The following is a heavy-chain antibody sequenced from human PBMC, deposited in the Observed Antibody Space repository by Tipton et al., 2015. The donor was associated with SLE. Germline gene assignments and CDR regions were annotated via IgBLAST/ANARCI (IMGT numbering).Heavy chain of an antibody. V-gene: IGHV4-59*01. Sequence: TLSLTCTVSGGSISSYYWSWIRQPPGKGLEWIGYIYYSGGTNYNPSLKSRVTISVDTSKNQFSLKLSSVTAADTAVYYCARTPYYGSGSYYAFDYWGQGTLVTVSS. CDR2: IYYSGGT. CDR1: GGSISSYY. CDR3: ARTPYYGSGSYYAFDY. J-gene: IGHJ4*02. D-gene: IGHD3-10*01.